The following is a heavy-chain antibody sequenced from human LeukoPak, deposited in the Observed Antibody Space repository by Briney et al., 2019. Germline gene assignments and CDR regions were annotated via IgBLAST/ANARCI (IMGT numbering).Heavy chain of an antibody. CDR3: ARHVFVGATKGVTN. D-gene: IGHD1-26*01. CDR1: GGSFSGYY. CDR2: INHSGST. Sequence: SETLSLTCAVYGGSFSGYYWSWIRQPPGKGLEWIGEINHSGSTNYNPSLKSRVTISVDTSKNQFSLKLSSVTAADTAVYYCARHVFVGATKGVTNWGQGTLVTVSS. J-gene: IGHJ4*02. V-gene: IGHV4-34*01.